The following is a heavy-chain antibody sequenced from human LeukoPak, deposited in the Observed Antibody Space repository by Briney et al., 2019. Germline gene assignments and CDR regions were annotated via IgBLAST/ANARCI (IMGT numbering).Heavy chain of an antibody. J-gene: IGHJ4*02. CDR1: GFTFTSFS. CDR3: ARAMFEPDYTDIYRPFAY. D-gene: IGHD2-2*02. CDR2: IRPGGSET. V-gene: IGHV3-7*01. Sequence: GGSLRLSCAVSGFTFTSFSMSWVRQVPGKGLKWVATIRPGGSETYYVDSVKDRFTISRDNARNSLYLQMNSLRAEDTAMYYCARAMFEPDYTDIYRPFAYWGPGTLVTVSS.